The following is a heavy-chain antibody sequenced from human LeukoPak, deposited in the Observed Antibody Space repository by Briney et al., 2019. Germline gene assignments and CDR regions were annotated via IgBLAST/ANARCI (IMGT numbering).Heavy chain of an antibody. D-gene: IGHD4-17*01. CDR3: ARGPTVTSNFDY. CDR1: GFIFSSYA. CDR2: ISGSGGST. Sequence: GGSLRLSCAASGFIFSSYAMNWVRQAPGRGLEWVSVISGSGGSTYYADSVKGRFTISRDNSKNTLYLQMNSLRPEDTAVYYRARGPTVTSNFDYWGQGTLVTVSS. J-gene: IGHJ4*02. V-gene: IGHV3-23*01.